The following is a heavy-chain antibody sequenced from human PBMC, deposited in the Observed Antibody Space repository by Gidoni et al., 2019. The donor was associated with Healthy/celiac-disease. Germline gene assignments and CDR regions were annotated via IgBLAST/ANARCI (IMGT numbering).Heavy chain of an antibody. CDR2: ISSNGGST. CDR1: GFTFSGYA. J-gene: IGHJ6*02. CDR3: ARGATIPPYYYYGMDV. Sequence: EVQLAESGGGLVQPGGSLRLSCAASGFTFSGYAMHWVRQAPGKGLEYVSAISSNGGSTYYANSVKGRFTISRDNSKNTLYLQMGSLRAEDMAVYYCARGATIPPYYYYGMDVWGQGTTVTVSS. D-gene: IGHD5-12*01. V-gene: IGHV3-64*01.